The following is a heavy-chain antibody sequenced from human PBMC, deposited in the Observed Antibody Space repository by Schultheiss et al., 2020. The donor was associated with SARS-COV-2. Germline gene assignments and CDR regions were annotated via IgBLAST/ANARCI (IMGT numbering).Heavy chain of an antibody. CDR3: AREIGGDSSGYYYAGWRTYYFDY. CDR2: TYYRSKWYN. V-gene: IGHV6-1*01. CDR1: GDSVSSNSAA. J-gene: IGHJ4*02. Sequence: SQTLSLTCAISGDSVSSNSAAWNWIRQSPSRGLEWLGRTYYRSKWYNDYAVSVKSRITINPDTSKNQFSLQLNSVTPEDTAVYYCAREIGGDSSGYYYAGWRTYYFDYWGQGTLVTVYS. D-gene: IGHD3-22*01.